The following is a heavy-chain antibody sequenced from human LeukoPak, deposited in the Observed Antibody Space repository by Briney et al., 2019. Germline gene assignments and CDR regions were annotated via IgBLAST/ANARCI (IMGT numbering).Heavy chain of an antibody. CDR3: ANFPPLQQNWFDP. V-gene: IGHV3-7*03. CDR2: INQDGTDK. Sequence: GGSLRLSCAASGFTFTTYWMSWIRQAPGKGLEWVANINQDGTDKYYVDSVKGRFTISRDNSKNTLYLQMNSLRAEDTAVYYCANFPPLQQNWFDPWGQGTLVTVSS. D-gene: IGHD1-1*01. CDR1: GFTFTTYW. J-gene: IGHJ5*02.